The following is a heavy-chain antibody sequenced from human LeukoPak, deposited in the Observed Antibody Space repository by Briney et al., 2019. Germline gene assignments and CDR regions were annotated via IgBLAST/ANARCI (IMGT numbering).Heavy chain of an antibody. Sequence: GGSLRLSCAASGFTFDDYAMHWVRQAPGKGLEWVPGISWNSGSIGYEDSVKGRFTTSRDNAKNPLYLQMNSLRAEDTALYYCAKGETLPDYWGQGTLVTVSS. J-gene: IGHJ4*02. CDR1: GFTFDDYA. CDR2: ISWNSGSI. CDR3: AKGETLPDY. V-gene: IGHV3-9*01. D-gene: IGHD1-26*01.